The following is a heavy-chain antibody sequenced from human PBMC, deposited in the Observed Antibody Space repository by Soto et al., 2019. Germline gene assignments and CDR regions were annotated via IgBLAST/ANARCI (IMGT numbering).Heavy chain of an antibody. CDR2: IYYSGIT. V-gene: IGHV4-59*01. D-gene: IGHD3-22*01. J-gene: IGHJ1*01. CDR1: GGSIGSYY. Sequence: QVQLQESGPGLVKPSETLSLTCTISGGSIGSYYWTWIRQPPGKGLEWIGYIYYSGITDYNPSLRSRVTISIATSKNQFSLKLTSVTAADTAVYYCARDPHPSRGYLWGQGILVTVSS. CDR3: ARDPHPSRGYL.